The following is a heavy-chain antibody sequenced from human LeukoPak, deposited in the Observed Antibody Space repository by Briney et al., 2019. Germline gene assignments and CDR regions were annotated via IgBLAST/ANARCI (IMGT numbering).Heavy chain of an antibody. CDR1: GFTFGDYA. Sequence: GGSLRLSSAASGFTFGDYAMHWVRQAPGKGLEWVSLISGDGGSTYYADSVKGRFTISRDNSKNSLYLQMNSLRTEDTALYYCAKDSLARESGWFDYWGQGTLVTVSS. J-gene: IGHJ4*02. CDR2: ISGDGGST. D-gene: IGHD6-19*01. CDR3: AKDSLARESGWFDY. V-gene: IGHV3-43*02.